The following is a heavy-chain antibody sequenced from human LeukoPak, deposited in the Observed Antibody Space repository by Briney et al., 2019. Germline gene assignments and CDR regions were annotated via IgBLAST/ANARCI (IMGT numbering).Heavy chain of an antibody. CDR3: ARAHIQQLVGWFDP. CDR2: IYYSGST. Sequence: SQTLSLTCTLSGGFISSGDYYWSWIRQPPGKGLEWIGYIYYSGSTYYNPSLKSRVTISVDTSKNQFSLKLSSVTAADTAVYYCARAHIQQLVGWFDPWGQGTLVTVSS. CDR1: GGFISSGDYY. J-gene: IGHJ5*02. D-gene: IGHD6-13*01. V-gene: IGHV4-30-4*08.